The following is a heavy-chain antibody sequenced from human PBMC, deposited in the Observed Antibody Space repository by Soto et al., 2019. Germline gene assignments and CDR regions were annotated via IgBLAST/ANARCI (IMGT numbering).Heavy chain of an antibody. CDR2: ISGSGGST. CDR3: AKDSEYCSGGSCYYYYYYYMDV. V-gene: IGHV3-23*01. Sequence: PGGSLRLSCAASGFTFSSYAMSWVRQAPGKGLEWVSAISGSGGSTYYADSVKGRFTISRDNSKNTLYLQMNSLRAEDTAVYYCAKDSEYCSGGSCYYYYYYYMDVWGKGTTVTVSS. D-gene: IGHD2-15*01. CDR1: GFTFSSYA. J-gene: IGHJ6*03.